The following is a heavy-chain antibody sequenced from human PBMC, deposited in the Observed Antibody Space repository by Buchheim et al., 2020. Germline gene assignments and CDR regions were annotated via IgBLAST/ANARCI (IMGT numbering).Heavy chain of an antibody. Sequence: QVQLQESGPGLVKPSGTLSLICAVSGGSISSNNWWNWVRQPPGKGLEWIGEISDSGNTNYNPSLKSRVTMSVDKSKHPFSLNLSSVTAADTAVYYCARGPVVDGYYYLMDVWGKGTT. D-gene: IGHD3/OR15-3a*01. CDR1: GGSISSNNW. CDR2: ISDSGNT. V-gene: IGHV4-4*02. CDR3: ARGPVVDGYYYLMDV. J-gene: IGHJ6*03.